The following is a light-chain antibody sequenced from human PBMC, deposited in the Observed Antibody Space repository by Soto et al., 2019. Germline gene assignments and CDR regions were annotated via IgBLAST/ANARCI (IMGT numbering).Light chain of an antibody. J-gene: IGKJ4*01. V-gene: IGKV1-33*01. CDR1: QDISNR. CDR2: DAS. Sequence: DIPMTQSPSSLSASVGDRVTITCQASQDISNRLNWYQQKPGKAPKLLINDASNLEAGVPSRFRGSGSGTDFTFTISSLQPEDIATYYCQQYVNLVTFGGGTKLEIK. CDR3: QQYVNLVT.